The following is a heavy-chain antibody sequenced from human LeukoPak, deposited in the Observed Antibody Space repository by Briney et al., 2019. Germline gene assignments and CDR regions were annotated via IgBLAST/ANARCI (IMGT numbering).Heavy chain of an antibody. CDR1: GYTFTGYY. V-gene: IGHV1-2*06. Sequence: ASVQVSCKAPGYTFTGYYMHWVRQAPGQGLEWMGRINPNRGGTNYAQKFQGRVTMTRDTSISTAYMELSRLRSDDTAVYYCARVTEPDDAIDIWGQGTMVTVSS. J-gene: IGHJ3*02. CDR3: ARVTEPDDAIDI. D-gene: IGHD1-14*01. CDR2: INPNRGGT.